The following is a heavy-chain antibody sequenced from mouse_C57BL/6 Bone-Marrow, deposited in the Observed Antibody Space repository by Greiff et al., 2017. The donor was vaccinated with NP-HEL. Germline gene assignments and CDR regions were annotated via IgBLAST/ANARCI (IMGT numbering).Heavy chain of an antibody. V-gene: IGHV1-63*01. Sequence: QVQLQQSGAALVRPGTSVKMSCKASGSTFTNYWIGWAKQRPGHGLEWIGDIYPGGGYTNYNAKFKGKATLTADKSSSTAYMQFSSLTSEDSAIYYCARRGPYYYGSSSFAYWGQGTLVTVSA. CDR3: ARRGPYYYGSSSFAY. CDR1: GSTFTNYW. CDR2: IYPGGGYT. D-gene: IGHD1-1*01. J-gene: IGHJ3*01.